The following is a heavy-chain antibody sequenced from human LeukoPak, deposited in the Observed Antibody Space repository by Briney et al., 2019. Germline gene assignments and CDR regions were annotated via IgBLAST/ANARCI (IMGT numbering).Heavy chain of an antibody. J-gene: IGHJ4*02. CDR3: ARHGRMVIMSKFSTGIDQ. D-gene: IGHD2-8*01. Sequence: SETLSLTCTVPDGSISNYFWSWIRQPPGKGLEWIGYYYYTGMTNSNPSLKSRVTISMDTSKNQFSLNLRSVTAADTAIYYCARHGRMVIMSKFSTGIDQWGQGTLVTVSS. CDR2: YYYTGMT. V-gene: IGHV4-59*08. CDR1: DGSISNYF.